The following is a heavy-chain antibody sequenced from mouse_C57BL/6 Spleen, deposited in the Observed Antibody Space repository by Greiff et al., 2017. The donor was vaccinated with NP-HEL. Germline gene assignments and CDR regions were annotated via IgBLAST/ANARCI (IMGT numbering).Heavy chain of an antibody. Sequence: QVQLQQPGAELVKPGASVKMSCKASGYTFTSYRITWVKQRPGQGLEWIGDIYPGSGSTNYNEKFKSKATLTVDTSSSTAYMQLSSLTSEDSAVYYCARSGTGYAMDYWGQGTSVTVSS. D-gene: IGHD4-1*01. CDR3: ARSGTGYAMDY. V-gene: IGHV1-55*01. CDR1: GYTFTSYR. J-gene: IGHJ4*01. CDR2: IYPGSGST.